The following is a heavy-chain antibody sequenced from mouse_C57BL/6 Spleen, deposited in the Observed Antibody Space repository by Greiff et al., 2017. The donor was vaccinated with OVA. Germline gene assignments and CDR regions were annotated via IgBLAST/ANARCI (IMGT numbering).Heavy chain of an antibody. V-gene: IGHV1-59*01. J-gene: IGHJ1*03. Sequence: VQLQQPGAELVRPGPSVKLSCKASGYTFTSYWMHWVKQRPGQGLEWIGVIDPSDSYTNYNQKFKGKATLTVDTSSSTAYMQLSSLTSEDSAVYYCARSQFEGYFDVWGTGTTVTVSS. CDR2: IDPSDSYT. CDR3: ARSQFEGYFDV. CDR1: GYTFTSYW.